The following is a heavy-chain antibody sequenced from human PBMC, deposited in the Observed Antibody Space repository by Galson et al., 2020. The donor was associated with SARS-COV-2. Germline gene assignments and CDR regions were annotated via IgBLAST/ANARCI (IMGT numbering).Heavy chain of an antibody. Sequence: GESLKISCKASGYTLTRYGVSWVRQAPGQGLEWMGWISAYNANTKYAQKFQGRVTLTTDTSTSTAYMELRSLRSDDTAMYYCARDYYLGGSGNYHPIDYWGQGSLVTVSS. D-gene: IGHD3-10*01. CDR3: ARDYYLGGSGNYHPIDY. V-gene: IGHV1-18*01. CDR2: ISAYNANT. J-gene: IGHJ4*02. CDR1: GYTLTRYG.